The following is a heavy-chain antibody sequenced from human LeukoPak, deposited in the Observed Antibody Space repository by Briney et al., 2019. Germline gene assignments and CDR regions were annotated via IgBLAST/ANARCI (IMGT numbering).Heavy chain of an antibody. D-gene: IGHD2-15*01. V-gene: IGHV1-2*02. J-gene: IGHJ4*02. CDR2: INPTNAAT. CDR1: RYTFTAYY. CDR3: AKALYVASAPGGFDY. Sequence: GASVKASCKASRYTFTAYYMHWVRQAPGQELECMGWINPTNAATKSTQTFQGRVPMTRVKSRGTVSMEVSGLKFDDTAVYVCAKALYVASAPGGFDYWGQGTLVTVSS.